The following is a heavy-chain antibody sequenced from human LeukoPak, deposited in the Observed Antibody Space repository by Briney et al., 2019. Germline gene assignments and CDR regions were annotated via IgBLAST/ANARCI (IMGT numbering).Heavy chain of an antibody. CDR3: AGGRSEAAGDHMDV. CDR1: GYSISRDYY. CDR2: IYHSGST. D-gene: IGHD6-13*01. J-gene: IGHJ6*03. V-gene: IGHV4-38-2*02. Sequence: PSETLSLTCSLSGYSISRDYYWGWIRQPPGKGLEWIGSIYHSGSTYYNPSLKSRVTISVDTSNNQFSLKLSSVTAADTAVYYCAGGRSEAAGDHMDVWGKGTTVTVSS.